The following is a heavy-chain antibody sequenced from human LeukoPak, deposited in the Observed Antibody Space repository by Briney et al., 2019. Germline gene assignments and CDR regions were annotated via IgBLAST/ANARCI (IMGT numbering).Heavy chain of an antibody. CDR2: ISGSGGNT. CDR3: AKDTYCSGGSCLTPVDY. V-gene: IGHV3-23*01. CDR1: GFTFSSYA. D-gene: IGHD2-15*01. J-gene: IGHJ4*02. Sequence: AGGSLRLSCAAYGFTFSSYAMRWVRQAPGKGREWVSAISGSGGNTYYADCGEGRFTIYRENTKNSLYLQMNSLRADDTAVYYCAKDTYCSGGSCLTPVDYWGQGTLVTVPS.